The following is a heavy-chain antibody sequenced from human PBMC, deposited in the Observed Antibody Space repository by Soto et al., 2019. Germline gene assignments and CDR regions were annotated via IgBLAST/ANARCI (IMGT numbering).Heavy chain of an antibody. CDR1: RDSVTSVNNY. D-gene: IGHD1-20*01. CDR2: VSYEGSV. CDR3: ARGSAWPNNFFDP. J-gene: IGHJ5*02. Sequence: QVQLQESGPGLVKALETLSLTCTVSRDSVTSVNNYWSWIRQPPGKGLEWIGYVSYEGSVNYEPSLKSRLTISLDAPKNQFSLHLTSVTAADTALYFCARGSAWPNNFFDPWGQGIRVIVSS. V-gene: IGHV4-61*01.